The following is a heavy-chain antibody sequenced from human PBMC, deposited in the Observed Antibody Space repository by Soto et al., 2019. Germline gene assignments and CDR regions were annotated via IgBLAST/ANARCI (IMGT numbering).Heavy chain of an antibody. J-gene: IGHJ4*02. CDR1: GFTVSSNY. D-gene: IGHD6-19*01. CDR2: IYSGGST. Sequence: EVQLVESGGGLVQPGGSLRLSCAXSGFTVSSNYMSWVRQAPGKGLEWVSVIYSGGSTYYADSVKGRFTISRHNSKNTLYLQMNSLRAEDTAVYYCAREGQSIAVGSFDYWGQGTLVTVSS. CDR3: AREGQSIAVGSFDY. V-gene: IGHV3-53*04.